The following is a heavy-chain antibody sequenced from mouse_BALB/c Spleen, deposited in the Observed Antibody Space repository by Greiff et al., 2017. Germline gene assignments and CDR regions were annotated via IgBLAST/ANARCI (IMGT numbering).Heavy chain of an antibody. Sequence: QVQLQQSGPGLVAPSQSLSITCTVSGFSLTGYGVNWVRQPPGKGLEWLGMIWGEGSTDYNSALKSRLSISKDNSKSQVFLKMNSLQTDDTARYYCARALIYDGYYFDYWGQGTTLTVSS. CDR1: GFSLTGYG. D-gene: IGHD2-3*01. V-gene: IGHV2-6-7*01. CDR2: IWGEGST. J-gene: IGHJ2*01. CDR3: ARALIYDGYYFDY.